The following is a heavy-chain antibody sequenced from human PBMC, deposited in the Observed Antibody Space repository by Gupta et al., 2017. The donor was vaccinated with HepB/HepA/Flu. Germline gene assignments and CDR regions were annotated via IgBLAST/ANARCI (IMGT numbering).Heavy chain of an antibody. CDR3: ARDYSRSGYDSPIGY. D-gene: IGHD5-12*01. CDR2: IRSSSSYI. J-gene: IGHJ4*02. CDR1: GFTFSCYS. V-gene: IGHV3-21*01. Sequence: EVQLVESGGGLVKPGGALRLSCSASGFTFSCYSMHWVRQAPGKGLEWVSSIRSSSSYIYYADSVKGRFTISRDNAKNSLYLQMNSLRAEDTAVYYCARDYSRSGYDSPIGYWGQGTLVTVSS.